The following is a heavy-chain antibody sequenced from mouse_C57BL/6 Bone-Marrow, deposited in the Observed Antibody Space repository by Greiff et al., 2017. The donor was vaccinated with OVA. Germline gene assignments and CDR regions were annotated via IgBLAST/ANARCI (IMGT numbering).Heavy chain of an antibody. CDR3: ARRSGHFDY. V-gene: IGHV1-82*01. D-gene: IGHD3-2*02. J-gene: IGHJ2*01. CDR2: IYPGDGDT. Sequence: VMLVESGPELVKPGASVKISCKASGYAFSSSWMNWVKQRPGKGLEWIGRIYPGDGDTNYNGKFKGKATLTADKSSSTAYMQLSSLTSEDSAVYFCARRSGHFDYWGQGTTLTVSS. CDR1: GYAFSSSW.